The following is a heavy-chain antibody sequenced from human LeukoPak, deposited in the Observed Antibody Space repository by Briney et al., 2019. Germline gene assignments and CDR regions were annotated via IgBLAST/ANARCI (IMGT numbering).Heavy chain of an antibody. CDR2: ISSSSSYI. V-gene: IGHV3-21*01. D-gene: IGHD1-26*01. CDR1: GFTFSSYS. Sequence: GGSLRLSCAASGFTFSSYSMNWVRQAPGKGLEWVSSISSSSSYIYYADSVKGRFTISRDNAKSSLYLQMNSLRAEDTAVYYCASRSLGSYFSLVDYWGQGTLVTVSS. CDR3: ASRSLGSYFSLVDY. J-gene: IGHJ4*02.